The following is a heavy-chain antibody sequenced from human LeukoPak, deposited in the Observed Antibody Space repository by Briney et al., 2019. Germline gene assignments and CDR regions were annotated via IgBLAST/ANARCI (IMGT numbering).Heavy chain of an antibody. Sequence: SETLSLTCDVSGYTISSGHNWGWIRQSPGKGLEWIASMYNSGSTYFKSSLKSRVTISLDTPKNQFSLTLNSVTAADTAVYYCARHVYGRHQLHAYHFDYWGQGILVTVSS. CDR1: GYTISSGHN. CDR3: ARHVYGRHQLHAYHFDY. CDR2: MYNSGST. J-gene: IGHJ4*02. V-gene: IGHV4-38-2*01. D-gene: IGHD2-2*01.